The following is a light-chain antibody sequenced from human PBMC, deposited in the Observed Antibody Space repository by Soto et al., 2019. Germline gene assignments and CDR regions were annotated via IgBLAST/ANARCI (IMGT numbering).Light chain of an antibody. CDR2: GAS. Sequence: EMVMTQSPATLSVSPGERATLSCRASQSVSSNLAWYQQKPGQAPRLLIYGASTRATCIPARFSGSGSGTEFTLTISSLQSEDFAVYYCQQYNNWPPWTFGQGTKVESK. CDR1: QSVSSN. CDR3: QQYNNWPPWT. J-gene: IGKJ1*01. V-gene: IGKV3-15*01.